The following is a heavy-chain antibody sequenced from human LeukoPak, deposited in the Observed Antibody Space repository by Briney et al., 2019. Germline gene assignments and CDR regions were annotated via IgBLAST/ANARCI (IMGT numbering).Heavy chain of an antibody. V-gene: IGHV3-23*01. CDR1: GFTFSSYA. Sequence: GGSLRLSCAASGFTFSSYAMTWVRQAPGKGLEWISAINGGAYSTSYADSVKGCFTISRDNSKNTLYLQMNSLRAEDTAVYYCARNSSGFKLGDAFDIWGQGTLVTVSS. CDR3: ARNSSGFKLGDAFDI. CDR2: INGGAYST. D-gene: IGHD3-22*01. J-gene: IGHJ3*02.